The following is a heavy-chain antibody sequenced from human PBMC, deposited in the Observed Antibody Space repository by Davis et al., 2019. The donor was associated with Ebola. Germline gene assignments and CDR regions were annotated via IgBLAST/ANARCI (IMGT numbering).Heavy chain of an antibody. CDR3: ASDGPRGSGWYDY. J-gene: IGHJ4*02. CDR2: IYYSGST. D-gene: IGHD6-19*01. V-gene: IGHV4-34*01. CDR1: GGSFSGYY. Sequence: SETLSLTCAVYGGSFSGYYWSWIRQPPGKGLEWIGSIYYSGSTYYNPSLKSRVTISVDTSKNQFSLKLSYVTAADTAVYYCASDGPRGSGWYDYWGQGTLVTVSS.